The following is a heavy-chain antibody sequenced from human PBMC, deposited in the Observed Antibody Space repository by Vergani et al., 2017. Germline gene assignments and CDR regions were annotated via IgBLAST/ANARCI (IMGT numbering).Heavy chain of an antibody. J-gene: IGHJ4*02. D-gene: IGHD3-22*01. CDR1: GFTFTNFA. Sequence: EVQLLESGGNLVQPGGSLRLSCAASGFTFTNFAMTWVRQAPGEGLEWVSGISGSGGFTYYADYVKGRFTISRDNSKNKMFLQMKNLRSEDTAVYYCAKDNVLGYYDSSGYCDYWGQGTLVTVSS. V-gene: IGHV3-23*01. CDR2: ISGSGGFT. CDR3: AKDNVLGYYDSSGYCDY.